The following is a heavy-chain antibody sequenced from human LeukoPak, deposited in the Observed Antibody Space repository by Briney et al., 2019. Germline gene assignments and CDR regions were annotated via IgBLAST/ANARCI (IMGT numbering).Heavy chain of an antibody. CDR1: GFTFSSYA. CDR3: ARDWRVVAATGVYYYYYYMDV. V-gene: IGHV3-30*04. Sequence: GGTLRLSCAASGFTFSSYAMHWVRQAPGKGLEWVAVISYDGSNKYYADSVKGRFTISRDNSKNTLYLQMNSLRAEDTGVYNCARDWRVVAATGVYYYYYYMDVWGKGTTVTVSS. J-gene: IGHJ6*03. D-gene: IGHD2-15*01. CDR2: ISYDGSNK.